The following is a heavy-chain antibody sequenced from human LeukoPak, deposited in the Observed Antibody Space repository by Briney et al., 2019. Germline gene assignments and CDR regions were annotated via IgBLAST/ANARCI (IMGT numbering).Heavy chain of an antibody. CDR1: GGSLSGYY. V-gene: IGHV4-34*01. Sequence: PSETLSLTCSFYGGSLSGYYWSWIRQSPGKGLEWIGDINESGSTTYNPSLKSRVTISVDTPKNQFSLKLSSVTAADTAVYYCASARADHYYGSGSFYNPIDNWGQGTLVTVSS. CDR2: INESGST. D-gene: IGHD3-10*01. CDR3: ASARADHYYGSGSFYNPIDN. J-gene: IGHJ4*02.